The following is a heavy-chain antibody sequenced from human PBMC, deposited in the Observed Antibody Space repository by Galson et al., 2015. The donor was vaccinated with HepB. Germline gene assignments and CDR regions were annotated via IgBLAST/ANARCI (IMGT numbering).Heavy chain of an antibody. CDR1: GFTFSSYA. D-gene: IGHD6-19*01. CDR2: ISYDGSNK. CDR3: ARDSNPPSSGSGWYLGGMDV. V-gene: IGHV3-30-3*01. Sequence: SLRLSCAASGFTFSSYAMHWVRQAPGKGLEWVAVISYDGSNKYYADSVKGRFTISRDNSKNTLYLQMNSLRAEDTAVYYCARDSNPPSSGSGWYLGGMDVWAKGPRSPSP. J-gene: IGHJ6*02.